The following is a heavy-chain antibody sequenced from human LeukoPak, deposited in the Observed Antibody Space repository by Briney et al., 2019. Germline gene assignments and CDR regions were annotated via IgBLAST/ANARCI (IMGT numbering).Heavy chain of an antibody. J-gene: IGHJ4*02. CDR2: IIPIFGTA. D-gene: IGHD2-2*01. V-gene: IGHV1-69*01. CDR1: GGTFSSYA. Sequence: SVKVSCKASGGTFSSYAINWVRQAPGQGLEWMGGIIPIFGTANYAQKFQDRVTITADESTGTAYMELSSLRSEDTAIYYCASRLYCSNTRCRNFPFAYWGQGTLVTVSS. CDR3: ASRLYCSNTRCRNFPFAY.